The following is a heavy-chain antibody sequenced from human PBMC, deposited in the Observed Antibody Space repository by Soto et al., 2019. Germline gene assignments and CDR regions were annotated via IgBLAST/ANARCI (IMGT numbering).Heavy chain of an antibody. CDR1: GGSISSYY. CDR2: IYYSGST. V-gene: IGHV4-59*01. CDR3: ARGEWLSAANFDY. D-gene: IGHD3-3*01. J-gene: IGHJ4*02. Sequence: SETLSLTCTVSGGSISSYYWSWIRQPPGKGLEWIGYIYYSGSTNYNPSLKSRVTISVDTSKNQFSLKLSSVTAADTAVYYCARGEWLSAANFDYWGQGTLVTVSS.